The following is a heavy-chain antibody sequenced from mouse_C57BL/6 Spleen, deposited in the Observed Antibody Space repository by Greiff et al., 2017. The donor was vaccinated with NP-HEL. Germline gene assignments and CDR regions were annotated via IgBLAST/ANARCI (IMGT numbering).Heavy chain of an antibody. Sequence: VQLQQSGPELVKPGASVKISCKASGYTFTDYYMNWVKQSHGKSLEWIGDINPNNGGTSYNQKFKGKATLTVDKSSSTAYMELRSLTSEDSAVYDCARSGAVVAGDYWGQGTTLTVSA. J-gene: IGHJ2*01. CDR2: INPNNGGT. V-gene: IGHV1-26*01. CDR3: ARSGAVVAGDY. CDR1: GYTFTDYY. D-gene: IGHD1-1*01.